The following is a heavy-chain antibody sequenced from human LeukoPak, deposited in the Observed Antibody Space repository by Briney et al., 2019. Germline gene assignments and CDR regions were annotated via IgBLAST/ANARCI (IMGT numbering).Heavy chain of an antibody. CDR1: GYTFTGYY. D-gene: IGHD4-23*01. Sequence: ASVKVSCKASGYTFTGYYMHWVRQAPGQGLEWMGWINPNSGGTNYAQKFQGRVTMTRDTSVSTAYMELSRLRSDDTAVDYCARSSTVVAPVDHWGQGTLVTVSS. CDR2: INPNSGGT. V-gene: IGHV1-2*02. CDR3: ARSSTVVAPVDH. J-gene: IGHJ4*02.